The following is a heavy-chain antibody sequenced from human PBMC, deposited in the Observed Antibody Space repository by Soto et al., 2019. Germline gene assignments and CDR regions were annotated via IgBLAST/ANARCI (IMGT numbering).Heavy chain of an antibody. J-gene: IGHJ6*02. CDR2: LSDSGDSI. CDR1: GFTFSSHA. Sequence: PGGSLILSCTASGFTFSSHAMTWVRQAPGKGLEWVSGLSDSGDSIYYADSVKGRFTIYRDNSKNTLYLQMNSLRAEDTAVYYCAKLAVAGDLYGMDVWGQGTTVTVS. CDR3: AKLAVAGDLYGMDV. D-gene: IGHD6-19*01. V-gene: IGHV3-23*01.